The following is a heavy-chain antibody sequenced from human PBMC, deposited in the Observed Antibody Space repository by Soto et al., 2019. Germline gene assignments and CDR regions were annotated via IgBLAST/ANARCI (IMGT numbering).Heavy chain of an antibody. Sequence: SVKVSCKASGGTFSSYAISWVRQAPGQGLEWMGGIIPIFGTANYAQKFQGRVTITADESTSTAYMELSSLRSEDTAVYYCARAGEDIVVVPAAMPLDPRGQGTLVTVSS. CDR1: GGTFSSYA. J-gene: IGHJ5*02. CDR2: IIPIFGTA. D-gene: IGHD2-2*01. CDR3: ARAGEDIVVVPAAMPLDP. V-gene: IGHV1-69*13.